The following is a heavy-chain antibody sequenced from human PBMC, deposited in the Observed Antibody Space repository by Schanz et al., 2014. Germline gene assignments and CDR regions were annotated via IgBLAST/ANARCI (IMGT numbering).Heavy chain of an antibody. CDR1: GFTFSSHW. J-gene: IGHJ5*02. D-gene: IGHD2-2*01. V-gene: IGHV3-74*02. CDR2: INSVGSNT. Sequence: EVQLAESGGGLVQPGGSLRLSCAASGFTFSSHWMHWVRQDPGKGLVWVARINSVGSNTDYADSVTGRFTISRDNTKNSLFLQMNSLRAEDTAVYYCARAGYDADNWFDPWGQGTLVTVSS. CDR3: ARAGYDADNWFDP.